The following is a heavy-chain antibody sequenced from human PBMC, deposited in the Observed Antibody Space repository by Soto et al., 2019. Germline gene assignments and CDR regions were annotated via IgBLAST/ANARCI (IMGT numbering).Heavy chain of an antibody. V-gene: IGHV4-59*01. D-gene: IGHD3-3*01. CDR1: GGSISSYY. CDR3: ARVQGFWSGYFDY. J-gene: IGHJ4*02. CDR2: IYYSGST. Sequence: SETLSLTCTVSGGSISSYYWSWIRQPPGKGLEWIGYIYYSGSTNYNPSLKSRVTISVDTSKNQFSLKLSSVTAADTAVYYCARVQGFWSGYFDYWGQGTLVTVSS.